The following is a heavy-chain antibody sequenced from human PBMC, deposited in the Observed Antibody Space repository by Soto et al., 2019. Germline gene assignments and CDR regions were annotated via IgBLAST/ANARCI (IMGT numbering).Heavy chain of an antibody. D-gene: IGHD3-3*01. J-gene: IGHJ4*02. V-gene: IGHV1-18*01. CDR3: ARGRITIFGVVLTWLDY. CDR2: ISAYNGNT. CDR1: GYTFTSYG. Sequence: ASVKVSCKASGYTFTSYGISWVRQAPGQGLEWMGWISAYNGNTNYAQKLQGRVTMTTDTSTSTAYMELRSLRSDDTAVYYCARGRITIFGVVLTWLDYWGQGTLVTVSS.